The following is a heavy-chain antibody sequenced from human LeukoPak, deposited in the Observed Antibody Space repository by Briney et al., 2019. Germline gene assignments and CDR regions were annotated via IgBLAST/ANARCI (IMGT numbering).Heavy chain of an antibody. J-gene: IGHJ3*02. CDR1: GFTFDDYA. Sequence: GRSLRLSCAAPGFTFDDYAMHWVRQAPGKGLEWVSGISWNSGSIGYADSVKGRFTISRDNAKNSLYLQMNSLRAEDTALYYCAKETDAFDIWGQGTMVTVSS. CDR3: AKETDAFDI. V-gene: IGHV3-9*01. CDR2: ISWNSGSI.